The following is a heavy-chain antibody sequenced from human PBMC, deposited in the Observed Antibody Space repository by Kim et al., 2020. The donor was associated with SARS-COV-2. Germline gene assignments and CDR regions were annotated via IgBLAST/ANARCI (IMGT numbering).Heavy chain of an antibody. D-gene: IGHD3-10*01. V-gene: IGHV3-23*01. J-gene: IGHJ3*02. Sequence: GGSLRLSCAASGFTFSSYAMSWVRQAPGKGLEWVSAISGSGGSTYYADSVKGRFTISRDNSKNTLYLQMNSLRAEDTAVYYCAKIPGNYYGSGSYYNEDAFDIWGQGTMVTVSS. CDR3: AKIPGNYYGSGSYYNEDAFDI. CDR1: GFTFSSYA. CDR2: ISGSGGST.